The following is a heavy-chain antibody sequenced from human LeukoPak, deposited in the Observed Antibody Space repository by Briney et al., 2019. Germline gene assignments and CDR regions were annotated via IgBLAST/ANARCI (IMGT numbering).Heavy chain of an antibody. CDR1: GYTFTSYY. D-gene: IGHD3-10*01. J-gene: IGHJ5*02. CDR3: ARGLLWFGELIGDWFDP. Sequence: GASVKVSCKASGYTFTSYYMHWVRQAPGQGLEWMGIINPSGGSTSYAQKFQGRVTMTRDMSTNTVYMELSSLRSEDTAVYYCARGLLWFGELIGDWFDPWGQGTLVTVSS. V-gene: IGHV1-46*01. CDR2: INPSGGST.